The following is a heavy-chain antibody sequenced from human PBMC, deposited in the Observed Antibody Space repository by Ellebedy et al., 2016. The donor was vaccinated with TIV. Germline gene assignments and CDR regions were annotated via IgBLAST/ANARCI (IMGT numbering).Heavy chain of an antibody. Sequence: GGSLRLSCAASGFTVSSNYMSWVRQAPGKGLEWVANIKEDGSEKYYVDSVKGRFTISRDNAKNSLYLQMNRLRAEDTAVYYCARDSRYVLHSGWPLYNWFDPWGQGTLVTVSS. J-gene: IGHJ5*02. CDR1: GFTVSSNY. CDR3: ARDSRYVLHSGWPLYNWFDP. V-gene: IGHV3-7*01. D-gene: IGHD6-19*01. CDR2: IKEDGSEK.